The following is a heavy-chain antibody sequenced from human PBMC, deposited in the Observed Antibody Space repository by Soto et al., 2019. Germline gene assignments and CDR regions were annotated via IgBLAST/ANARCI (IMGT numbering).Heavy chain of an antibody. CDR1: GFSLSASGVG. Sequence: QITLKESGPTLVKPTQTLTLTCTFSGFSLSASGVGVGWIRQPPGKALEWLAIIYWDDAKHYSPSLKGSLTTPKDTPKNRVVLTMTSMAPVDTATYYSAHKGGGDRILDYWGQGTLVTVSS. V-gene: IGHV2-5*02. CDR3: AHKGGGDRILDY. CDR2: IYWDDAK. D-gene: IGHD3-16*01. J-gene: IGHJ4*02.